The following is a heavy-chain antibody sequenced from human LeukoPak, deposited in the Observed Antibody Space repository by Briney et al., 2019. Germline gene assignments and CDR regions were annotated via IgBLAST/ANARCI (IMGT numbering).Heavy chain of an antibody. D-gene: IGHD2-2*01. CDR3: ARHPFGYCSGTSCPYYFDY. J-gene: IGHJ4*02. CDR2: ISGSSSST. V-gene: IGHV3-23*01. CDR1: GFTFSSYS. Sequence: PGGSLILSCVGSGFTFSSYSMSCVRQIPGKWLEWVSAISGSSSSTYYTNSVKGRFTISRDSSKNTLHLQISSLRAEDTAVYYCARHPFGYCSGTSCPYYFDYWGQGTLVTVSS.